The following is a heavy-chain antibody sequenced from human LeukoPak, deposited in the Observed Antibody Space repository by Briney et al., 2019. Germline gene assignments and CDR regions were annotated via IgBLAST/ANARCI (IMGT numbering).Heavy chain of an antibody. J-gene: IGHJ6*03. V-gene: IGHV3-30*02. CDR3: AKGRGWEASYYYYYMDV. CDR1: GFTFSSYG. D-gene: IGHD1-26*01. CDR2: IRYDGSNK. Sequence: GGSLRLSCAASGFTFSSYGMHWVRQAPGKGLEWVAFIRYDGSNKYYADSVKGRFTISRDNSKNTLYLQMNSLRAEDAAVYYCAKGRGWEASYYYYYMDVWGKGTTVTISS.